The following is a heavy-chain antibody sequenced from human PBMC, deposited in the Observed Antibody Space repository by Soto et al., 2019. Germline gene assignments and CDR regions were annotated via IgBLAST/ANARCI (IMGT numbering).Heavy chain of an antibody. D-gene: IGHD3-22*01. CDR2: FSGSGGST. V-gene: IGHV3-23*01. CDR1: GFTFSIYA. CDR3: AKDQGYFYDSSGSFDY. Sequence: GCLRLSCAACGFTFSIYAISCVRQAPGKGLEGVSAFSGSGGSTFYADSVKGRFTSSRDNSKNALYLQMNSLRAEDTAVFYCAKDQGYFYDSSGSFDYWGQGTLVTVSS. J-gene: IGHJ4*02.